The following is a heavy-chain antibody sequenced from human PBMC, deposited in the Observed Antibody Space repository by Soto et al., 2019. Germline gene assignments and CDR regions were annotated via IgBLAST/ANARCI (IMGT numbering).Heavy chain of an antibody. CDR1: GFSFSSYV. J-gene: IGHJ3*01. Sequence: GGSLRVSCAASGFSFSSYVMHWVRQAPGKGLDWVAVIWYDGSNKYYAESVKGRFTISRDNSKNTLYVQMNSLTVEDTAVYYCARAQYTGSYFDACDVWGQGTMVTVSS. D-gene: IGHD1-26*01. CDR3: ARAQYTGSYFDACDV. CDR2: IWYDGSNK. V-gene: IGHV3-33*03.